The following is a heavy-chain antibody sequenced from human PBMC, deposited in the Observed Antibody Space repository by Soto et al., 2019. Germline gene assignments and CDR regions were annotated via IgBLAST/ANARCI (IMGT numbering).Heavy chain of an antibody. D-gene: IGHD2-15*01. J-gene: IGHJ6*02. V-gene: IGHV4-39*01. CDR2: IYYSGST. CDR3: ASLVVVAATYYYYGMDV. CDR1: GGSISSSSYY. Sequence: NPSETLSLTCTVSGGSISSSSYYWGWIRQPPGRGLEWIGSIYYSGSTYYNPSLKSRVTISVDTSKNQFSLKLSSVTAADTAVYYCASLVVVAATYYYYGMDVWGQGTTVTVSS.